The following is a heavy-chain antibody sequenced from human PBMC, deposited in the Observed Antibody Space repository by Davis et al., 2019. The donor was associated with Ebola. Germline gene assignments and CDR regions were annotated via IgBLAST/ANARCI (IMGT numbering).Heavy chain of an antibody. D-gene: IGHD1-7*01. CDR2: IIPILGIA. Sequence: SVKVSCKASGGTFSSYAISWVLQAPGQGLEWMGRIIPILGIANYAQKFQGRVTMTRDTSTSTVYMELSSLRSEDTAVYYCARVLELYYYGMDVWGQGTTVTVSS. V-gene: IGHV1-69*04. CDR1: GGTFSSYA. J-gene: IGHJ6*02. CDR3: ARVLELYYYGMDV.